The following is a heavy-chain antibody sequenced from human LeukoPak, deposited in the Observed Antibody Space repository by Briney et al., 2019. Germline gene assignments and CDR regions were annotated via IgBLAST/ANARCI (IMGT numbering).Heavy chain of an antibody. CDR1: GGSFSGYY. J-gene: IGHJ4*02. Sequence: PSETLSLTCAVYGGSFSGYYWSWIRQPPGKGLEWIGEINHSGSTNYNPSLKSRVTISVDTSKNQFSLKLSSVTAPDTAVYYCARGRGKKLRFLEWLLVAPFDYWGQGTLGTVSS. CDR3: ARGRGKKLRFLEWLLVAPFDY. V-gene: IGHV4-34*01. CDR2: INHSGST. D-gene: IGHD3-3*01.